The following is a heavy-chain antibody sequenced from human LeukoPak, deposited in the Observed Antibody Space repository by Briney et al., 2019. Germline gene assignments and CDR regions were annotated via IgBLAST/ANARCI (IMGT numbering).Heavy chain of an antibody. CDR2: IYYSGST. J-gene: IGHJ6*03. CDR3: ARVRCSGKYYYYFMDV. CDR1: GGSISSYY. D-gene: IGHD3-10*02. V-gene: IGHV4-59*01. Sequence: SETLSLTCTVSGGSISSYYWSWIRQPPGKGLEWIGYIYYSGSTNYNPSLKSRVTISVDTSKNQFSLKLSSVTAADTAVYYCARVRCSGKYYYYFMDVWGKGTTVTISS.